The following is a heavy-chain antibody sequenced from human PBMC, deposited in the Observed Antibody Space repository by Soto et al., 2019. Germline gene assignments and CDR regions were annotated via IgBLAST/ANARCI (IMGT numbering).Heavy chain of an antibody. J-gene: IGHJ4*02. CDR1: CGSMIVYY. D-gene: IGHD1-7*01. Sequence: SETLSLTSTMSCGSMIVYYWSWIRQSPRQGLECIGYVYDNGRPYYSPSLKSRFTISADTSKNQISLKLTSATAADTAVYYCASRDPGTSVDYWGQGTLVTVSS. V-gene: IGHV4-59*08. CDR3: ASRDPGTSVDY. CDR2: VYDNGRP.